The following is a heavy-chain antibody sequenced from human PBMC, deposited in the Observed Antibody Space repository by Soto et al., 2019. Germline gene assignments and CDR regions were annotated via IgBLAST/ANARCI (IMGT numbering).Heavy chain of an antibody. CDR1: GYIFTTYW. V-gene: IGHV5-51*01. Sequence: GESLKISCKVSGYIFTTYWIGWVRQMPGKGLEWMGVIYPGDSDNIYSPSFQGQVTISADKSITTAYLQWSSLKASDTAVYYCASLRGAAVAGYSSGWFYFDYWGQGTLVTVSS. D-gene: IGHD6-19*01. CDR2: IYPGDSDN. J-gene: IGHJ4*02. CDR3: ASLRGAAVAGYSSGWFYFDY.